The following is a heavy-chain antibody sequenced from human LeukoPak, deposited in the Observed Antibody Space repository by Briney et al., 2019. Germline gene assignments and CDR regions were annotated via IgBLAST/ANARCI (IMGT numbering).Heavy chain of an antibody. CDR1: GGTFSSYA. J-gene: IGHJ4*02. Sequence: AASVKVSCKASGGTFSSYAISWVRQAPGQGLEWMGGIIPIFGTANYAQKFQGRVTTTADESTSTAYMELSSLRSEDTAVYYCARDGEWELPHYWGQGTLVTVSS. CDR3: ARDGEWELPHY. V-gene: IGHV1-69*13. CDR2: IIPIFGTA. D-gene: IGHD1-26*01.